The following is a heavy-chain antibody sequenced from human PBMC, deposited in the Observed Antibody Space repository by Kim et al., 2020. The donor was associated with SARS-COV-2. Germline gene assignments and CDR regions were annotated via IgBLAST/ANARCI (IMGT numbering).Heavy chain of an antibody. CDR3: ARRRFLEWLFDWFDP. D-gene: IGHD3-3*01. V-gene: IGHV4-39*01. Sequence: PSLKSRVTISVDTSKTQFSLKLSSVTAADTAVYYCARRRFLEWLFDWFDPWGQGTLVTVSS. J-gene: IGHJ5*02.